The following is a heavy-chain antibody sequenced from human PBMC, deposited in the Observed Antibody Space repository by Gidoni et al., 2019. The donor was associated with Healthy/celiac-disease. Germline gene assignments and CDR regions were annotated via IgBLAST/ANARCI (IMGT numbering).Heavy chain of an antibody. J-gene: IGHJ6*02. D-gene: IGHD6-13*01. V-gene: IGHV1-18*01. CDR2: ISAYNGNT. CDR3: ARDRAAAGTGAYYYYGMDV. Sequence: VKKPGASVKVSCKASGYTFTSYGISWVRQAPGQGLEWMGWISAYNGNTNYAQKLQGRVTMTTDTSTSTAYMELRSLRSDDTAVYYCARDRAAAGTGAYYYYGMDVWGQGTTVTVSS. CDR1: GYTFTSYG.